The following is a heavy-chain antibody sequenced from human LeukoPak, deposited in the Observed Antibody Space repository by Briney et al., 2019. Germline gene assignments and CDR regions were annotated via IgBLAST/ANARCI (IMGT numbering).Heavy chain of an antibody. Sequence: GASVKVSCKASGGTFSSYAISWVRQAPGQGLEWMGRIIPILGIANYAQKFQGRVTITADKSTSTAYMELSSLRSEDMAVYYCAIQGGSSWYGDYYYGMNVWGQGTTVTVSS. CDR1: GGTFSSYA. J-gene: IGHJ6*02. V-gene: IGHV1-69*04. CDR2: IIPILGIA. CDR3: AIQGGSSWYGDYYYGMNV. D-gene: IGHD6-13*01.